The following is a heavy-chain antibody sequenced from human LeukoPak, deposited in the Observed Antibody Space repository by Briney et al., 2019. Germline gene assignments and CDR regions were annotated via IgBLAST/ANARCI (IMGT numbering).Heavy chain of an antibody. V-gene: IGHV3-21*01. CDR1: GFTFSSYT. Sequence: GGSLRLSCPASGFTFSSYTMNWVRQAPGKGLEWVSSISGNTYIYDETSRKGRSTFSRDNSKTTFYLQMNSLRARTTAVYYCARDRGLGIAARPGDAFDMWGQGTMVTVSS. J-gene: IGHJ3*02. D-gene: IGHD6-6*01. CDR3: ARDRGLGIAARPGDAFDM. CDR2: ISGNTYI.